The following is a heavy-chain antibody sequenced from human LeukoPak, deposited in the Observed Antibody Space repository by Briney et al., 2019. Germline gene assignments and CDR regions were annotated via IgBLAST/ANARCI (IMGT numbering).Heavy chain of an antibody. CDR2: ISSSGSTI. J-gene: IGHJ4*02. D-gene: IGHD2-15*01. Sequence: GGSLRLSCAASGFTFSDYYMSWIRQTPGKGLEWVSYISSSGSTIYYADSVKGRFTISRDNAKNSLYLQMNSLRAEDTAVYYCARAERVVVAATPSAYFDYWGQGILVTVSS. CDR1: GFTFSDYY. CDR3: ARAERVVVAATPSAYFDY. V-gene: IGHV3-11*01.